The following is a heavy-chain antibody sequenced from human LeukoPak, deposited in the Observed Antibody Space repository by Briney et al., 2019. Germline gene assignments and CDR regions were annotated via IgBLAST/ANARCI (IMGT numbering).Heavy chain of an antibody. D-gene: IGHD5-24*01. CDR2: ISSSGSTI. V-gene: IGHV3-11*01. J-gene: IGHJ4*02. CDR3: ANYHVYGYNYDY. CDR1: GFTFSDYY. Sequence: GGSLRLSCAASGFTFSDYYMSWIRQAPGKGLEWVSYISSSGSTIYYADSVKGRFTISRDNAKNSLYLQMNSLRAEDTAVYYCANYHVYGYNYDYWGQGTLVTVSS.